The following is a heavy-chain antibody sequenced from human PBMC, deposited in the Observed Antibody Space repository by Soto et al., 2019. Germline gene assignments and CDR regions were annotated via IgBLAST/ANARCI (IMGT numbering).Heavy chain of an antibody. D-gene: IGHD3-22*01. J-gene: IGHJ6*02. CDR2: IWYDGSNK. CDR3: ARDISMTDEWPNPYYYYYGMDV. Sequence: GGSLRLSCAASGFTFSSYGMHWVRQAPGKGLEWVAVIWYDGSNKYYADSVKGRFTISRDNPKNTLYLQMNSLRAEDTAVYYCARDISMTDEWPNPYYYYYGMDVWGQGTTVTVSS. CDR1: GFTFSSYG. V-gene: IGHV3-33*01.